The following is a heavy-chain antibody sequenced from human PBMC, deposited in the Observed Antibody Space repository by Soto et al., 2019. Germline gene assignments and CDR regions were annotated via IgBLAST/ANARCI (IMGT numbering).Heavy chain of an antibody. CDR3: GSFLPAAIHYKGMHV. CDR2: IKSKTDGGTT. CDR1: GFTFSNAW. V-gene: IGHV3-15*07. J-gene: IGHJ6*02. D-gene: IGHD2-2*01. Sequence: GGSLRLSCAASGFTFSNAWMNWVRQAPGKGLEWVGRIKSKTDGGTTDYAAPVKGRFTISRDDSKNTLYLQMNSLKTEDTAVYYCGSFLPAAIHYKGMHVRGQGPMVTGS.